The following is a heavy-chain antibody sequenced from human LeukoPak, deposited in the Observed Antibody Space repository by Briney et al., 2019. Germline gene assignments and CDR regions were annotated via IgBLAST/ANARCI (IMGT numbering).Heavy chain of an antibody. D-gene: IGHD6-19*01. V-gene: IGHV1-2*02. CDR3: ARDRSSGWYSWFDP. CDR1: GYTFIDDY. Sequence: ASVKVSCKXSGYTFIDDYIYWVRQAPGQGLEWMGWINPNSGGTKYAQKFQGRVTMTRDTSISTAYMDLSKLRSDDTAVYYCARDRSSGWYSWFDPWGQGTLVTVSS. J-gene: IGHJ5*02. CDR2: INPNSGGT.